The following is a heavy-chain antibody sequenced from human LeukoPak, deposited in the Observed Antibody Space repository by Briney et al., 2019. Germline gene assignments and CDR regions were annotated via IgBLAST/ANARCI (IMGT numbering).Heavy chain of an antibody. Sequence: GGSLRLSCAASGFIFSSHWMSWVRQAPGKGLEWVASIKEDGSEKSYMDSVKGRFTISRDNAKNSLYLQMNSLRAEDTAVYYCARSYDGYVRFFDYWGQGALVTVSS. D-gene: IGHD5-24*01. V-gene: IGHV3-7*01. J-gene: IGHJ4*02. CDR1: GFIFSSHW. CDR2: IKEDGSEK. CDR3: ARSYDGYVRFFDY.